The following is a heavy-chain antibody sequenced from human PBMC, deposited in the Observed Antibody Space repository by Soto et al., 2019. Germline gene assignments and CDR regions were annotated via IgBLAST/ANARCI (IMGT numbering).Heavy chain of an antibody. V-gene: IGHV3-30*04. J-gene: IGHJ4*02. CDR1: GFTFSDYA. Sequence: QVQLVESGGDVVQPGTSLRLSCVASGFTFSDYAMHWVRQAPGKGLEWVALISYDGSHKYYTDSVKGRFTISRDNSNNTLSWPMTSMRPEDSAIYSCAGDSSGSANDFDHWGQGTLVTVSS. CDR3: AGDSSGSANDFDH. D-gene: IGHD3-22*01. CDR2: ISYDGSHK.